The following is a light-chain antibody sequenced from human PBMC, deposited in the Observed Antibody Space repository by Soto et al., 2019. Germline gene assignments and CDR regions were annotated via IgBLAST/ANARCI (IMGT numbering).Light chain of an antibody. CDR2: DVS. V-gene: IGLV2-14*03. CDR1: SSDVGGSNY. Sequence: QSVVSKPASLSGSDVHSITSSCPGTSSDVGGSNYVSWYQHHPGKAPKLMIYDVSNRPSGVSDRFSGSKSGNTASLTISGLQAEDEADYYCTSYTSSPPDVFGTGTKVTVL. CDR3: TSYTSSPPDV. J-gene: IGLJ1*01.